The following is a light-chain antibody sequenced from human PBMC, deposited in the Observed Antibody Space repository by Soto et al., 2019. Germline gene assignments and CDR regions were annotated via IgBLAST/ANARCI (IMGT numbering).Light chain of an antibody. Sequence: EFVLTQSPATLPLSPGERATLSCRASQSVSSYLAWYQQKPGNAPRLLIYDASNRATGIPARFSGSGSGTDFTLTISSLDPEDFAVYYCQQTGTFGEGTKVEI. J-gene: IGKJ4*01. CDR2: DAS. V-gene: IGKV3-11*01. CDR1: QSVSSY. CDR3: QQTGT.